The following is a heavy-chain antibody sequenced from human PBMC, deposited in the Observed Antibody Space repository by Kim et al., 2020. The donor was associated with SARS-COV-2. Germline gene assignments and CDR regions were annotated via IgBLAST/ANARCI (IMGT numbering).Heavy chain of an antibody. V-gene: IGHV3-7*01. D-gene: IGHD6-19*01. CDR1: GFTFSSYW. Sequence: GGSLRLSCAASGFTFSSYWMSWVRQAPGKGLEWVANIKQDGSEKYYVDSVKGRFTISRDNAKNSLYLQMNSLRAEDTAVYYCARYCDHWLRAFDIWGQGTMVTVSS. J-gene: IGHJ3*02. CDR2: IKQDGSEK. CDR3: ARYCDHWLRAFDI.